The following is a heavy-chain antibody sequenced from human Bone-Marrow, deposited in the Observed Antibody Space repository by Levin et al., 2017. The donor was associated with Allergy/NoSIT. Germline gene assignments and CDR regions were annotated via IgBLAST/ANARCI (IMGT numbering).Heavy chain of an antibody. CDR1: GFTFNDYT. CDR2: ISWDASTT. V-gene: IGHV3-43*01. D-gene: IGHD6-19*01. J-gene: IGHJ4*02. CDR3: AKDLSPRIAVTGDIEY. Sequence: SGGSLRLSCAASGFTFNDYTMHWVRQAPQRGLEWVSLISWDASTTYYADSVRGRFTISRVNSKNALYLQMNSLRTEDTALYYCAKDLSPRIAVTGDIEYWGQGTLVTVSS.